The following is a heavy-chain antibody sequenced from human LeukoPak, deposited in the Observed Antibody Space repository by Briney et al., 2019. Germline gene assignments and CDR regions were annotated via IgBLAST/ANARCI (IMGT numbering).Heavy chain of an antibody. CDR3: AREQTYYYDSSGYRGYFDY. D-gene: IGHD3-22*01. CDR2: IYYSGST. V-gene: IGHV4-59*01. Sequence: SETLSLTCTVSGGSISSYYRSWIRQPPGKGLEWIGYIYYSGSTNYNPSLKSRVTISVDTSKNQFSLKLSSVTAADTAVYYCAREQTYYYDSSGYRGYFDYWGQGTLVTVSS. CDR1: GGSISSYY. J-gene: IGHJ4*02.